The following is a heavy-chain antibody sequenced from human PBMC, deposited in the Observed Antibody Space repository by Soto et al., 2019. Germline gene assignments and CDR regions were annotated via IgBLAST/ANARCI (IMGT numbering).Heavy chain of an antibody. D-gene: IGHD2-2*01. CDR3: AREREGGGYCSSTSCYLNYYYYMDV. Sequence: TLSLTCTVSGGSISSGGYYWSWIRQHPGKGLEWIGYIYYSGSTYYNPSLKSRVTISVDTSKNQFSLKLSSVTAADTAVYYCAREREGGGYCSSTSCYLNYYYYMDVWGKGTSVTVSS. V-gene: IGHV4-31*03. CDR2: IYYSGST. CDR1: GGSISSGGYY. J-gene: IGHJ6*03.